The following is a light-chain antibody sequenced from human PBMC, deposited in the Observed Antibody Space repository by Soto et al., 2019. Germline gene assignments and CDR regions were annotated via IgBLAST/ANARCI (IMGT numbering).Light chain of an antibody. CDR1: QSVSSTY. J-gene: IGKJ2*01. CDR2: GAS. Sequence: EIVLTQSPGTLSLSPGERATLSCMASQSVSSTYLAWYQQKPGQAPRLLIYGASSRATGIPERFSGSGSGTDFTLTISRLEPEDYAVYYCQQYGSSPPYTFGQGTKLEIK. CDR3: QQYGSSPPYT. V-gene: IGKV3-20*01.